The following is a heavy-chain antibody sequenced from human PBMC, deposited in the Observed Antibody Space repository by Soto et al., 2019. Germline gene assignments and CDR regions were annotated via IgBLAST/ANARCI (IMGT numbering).Heavy chain of an antibody. D-gene: IGHD2-15*01. CDR1: GGSISSYY. J-gene: IGHJ5*02. Sequence: QVQLQESGPGLVKPSETLSLTCTVSGGSISSYYWSWIRQPPGKGLEWIGYIYYSGSTNYNPSLKSRVTISVDTSKNQFSLKLSSVTAADTAVYYCARSYCSGGSCYWWFDPWGQGTLVTVSS. CDR3: ARSYCSGGSCYWWFDP. CDR2: IYYSGST. V-gene: IGHV4-59*01.